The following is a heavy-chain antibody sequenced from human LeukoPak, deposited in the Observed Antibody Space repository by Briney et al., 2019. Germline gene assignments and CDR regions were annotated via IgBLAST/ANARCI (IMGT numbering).Heavy chain of an antibody. D-gene: IGHD3-3*01. CDR3: APRGVVIDY. CDR1: GFNFSDYN. V-gene: IGHV3-48*02. J-gene: IGHJ4*02. CDR2: ISSSSNTI. Sequence: GGSLRLSCAASGFNFSDYNMNWVRQAPGKGLEWVSVISSSSNTIYYADSVKGRFTISRDNAKNSLYLQMNSLTDEDTAVYYCAPRGVVIDYWGQGTLVTVSS.